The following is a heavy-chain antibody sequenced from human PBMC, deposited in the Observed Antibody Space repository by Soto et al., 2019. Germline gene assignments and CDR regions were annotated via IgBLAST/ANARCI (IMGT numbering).Heavy chain of an antibody. CDR2: IKQDGSEK. CDR3: ARDRITMVRGVIIKGLGMDV. Sequence: PGGSLRLSCAASGFTFSSYWMSWVRQAPGKGLEWVANIKQDGSEKYYVDSVKGRFTISRDNAKNSLYLQMNSLRAEDTAVYYCARDRITMVRGVIIKGLGMDVWGQGTTVTVSS. V-gene: IGHV3-7*01. J-gene: IGHJ6*02. CDR1: GFTFSSYW. D-gene: IGHD3-10*01.